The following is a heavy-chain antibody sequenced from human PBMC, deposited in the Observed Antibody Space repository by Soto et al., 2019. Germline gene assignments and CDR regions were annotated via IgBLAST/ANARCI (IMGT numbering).Heavy chain of an antibody. Sequence: ASETLSLTCAVYGGSFSVYYWSWIRQPPGKGLEWIGEINHSGSTNYNPSLKSRVTISVDTSKNQFSLKLSSVTAADTAVYYCARIFRHTLRSMVRGVQVSDWFDPRGRGSPVTVS. J-gene: IGHJ5*02. V-gene: IGHV4-34*01. D-gene: IGHD3-10*01. CDR2: INHSGST. CDR1: GGSFSVYY. CDR3: ARIFRHTLRSMVRGVQVSDWFDP.